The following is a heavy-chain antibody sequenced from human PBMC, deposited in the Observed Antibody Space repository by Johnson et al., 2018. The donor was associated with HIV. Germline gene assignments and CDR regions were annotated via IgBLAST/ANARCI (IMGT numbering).Heavy chain of an antibody. CDR1: GFTFSSYG. D-gene: IGHD3-22*01. J-gene: IGHJ3*02. V-gene: IGHV3-30*03. Sequence: MQLVESGGGVVQPGRSLRLSCAASGFTFSSYGMHWVRQAPGKGLEWVAVISYDGTYEFYADSVKGRFTISRDNSKNTLYLQMNSLRAEDTAVYYCARGSYYDSSGDAFDIWGQGTMVTVSS. CDR2: ISYDGTYE. CDR3: ARGSYYDSSGDAFDI.